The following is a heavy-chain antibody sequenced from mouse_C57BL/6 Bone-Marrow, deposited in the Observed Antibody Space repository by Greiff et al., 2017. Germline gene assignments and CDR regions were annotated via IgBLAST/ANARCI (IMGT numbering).Heavy chain of an antibody. CDR1: GFPLTSYG. Sequence: VQLQESGPGLVQPSQSLSITCTASGFPLTSYGVQWVRQPPGQGLEWLGVIWSGGSTDYYAAFISRLSISNDDTKSKVFYKMNSLQADDDAIYYCASTEVGTIYSALDYWGQGTSVTVSS. J-gene: IGHJ4*01. CDR2: IWSGGST. D-gene: IGHD1-1*01. CDR3: ASTEVGTIYSALDY. V-gene: IGHV2-4*01.